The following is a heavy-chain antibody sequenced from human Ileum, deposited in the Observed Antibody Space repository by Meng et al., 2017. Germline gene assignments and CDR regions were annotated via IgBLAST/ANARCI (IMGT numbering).Heavy chain of an antibody. J-gene: IGHJ4*02. Sequence: GESLKISCAASGFTFTSYSIHWVRQAPGKGLEWVAVYSSDGDKTYYADSVKGRFTVSRDNARNTQDLQMNTLTTEDTAVYFCARAESGWLRGTIDYWGQGTLVTVSS. V-gene: IGHV3-30*04. D-gene: IGHD3-10*01. CDR2: YSSDGDKT. CDR1: GFTFTSYS. CDR3: ARAESGWLRGTIDY.